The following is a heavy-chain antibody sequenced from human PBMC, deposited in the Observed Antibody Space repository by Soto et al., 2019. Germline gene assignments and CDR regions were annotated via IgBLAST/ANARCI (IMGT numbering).Heavy chain of an antibody. CDR2: INSDGSST. J-gene: IGHJ6*02. D-gene: IGHD1-1*01. V-gene: IGHV3-74*01. Sequence: EVQLVESGGGLVQPGGSLRLSCAASGFTFSSYWMHWVRQAPGKGLVWVSRINSDGSSTSYADSVKGRFTISRDNAKNTLYLQMNSLRAEDTAVYYCARGARTEYGMDVWGQGTTVTVSS. CDR3: ARGARTEYGMDV. CDR1: GFTFSSYW.